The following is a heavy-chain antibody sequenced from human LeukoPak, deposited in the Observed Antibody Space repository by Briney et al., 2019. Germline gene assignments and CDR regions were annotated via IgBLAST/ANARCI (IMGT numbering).Heavy chain of an antibody. CDR2: IKRKTDGGTK. CDR3: TIQDPPMVITPYYFDY. V-gene: IGHV3-15*01. D-gene: IGHD3-3*01. Sequence: PGGSMSLSWVPSGSTFSNAWMRWDRHAPGKGREWVGRIKRKTDGGTKDYAAAVKGRFNISRDDSKNTLYLQMNRLKTEDTAVYYCTIQDPPMVITPYYFDYWGQGTLVTVST. J-gene: IGHJ4*02. CDR1: GSTFSNAW.